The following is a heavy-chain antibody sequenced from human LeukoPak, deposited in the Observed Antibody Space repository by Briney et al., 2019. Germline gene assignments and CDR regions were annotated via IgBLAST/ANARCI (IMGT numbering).Heavy chain of an antibody. Sequence: PGGSLRLSCAASGFTFSSYEMNWVRQAPGKGLEWVSYISSSSSYIYYADSVKGRFTISRDNAKNSLYLQMNSLRAEDTAVYYCARVRQLSARGYYYMDVWGKGTTVTVSS. V-gene: IGHV3-21*05. CDR1: GFTFSSYE. CDR3: ARVRQLSARGYYYMDV. J-gene: IGHJ6*03. CDR2: ISSSSSYI. D-gene: IGHD6-6*01.